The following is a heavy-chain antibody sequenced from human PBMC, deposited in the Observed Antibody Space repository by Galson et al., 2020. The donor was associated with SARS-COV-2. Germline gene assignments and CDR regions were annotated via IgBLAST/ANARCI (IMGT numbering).Heavy chain of an antibody. V-gene: IGHV3-43*01. J-gene: IGHJ6*01. CDR1: AFNFKDHT. D-gene: IGHD2-21*02. Sequence: RSLTISCAAYAFNFKDHTMHWVRPRPGDGLEWLAPITWDSGLPHHADSVRGRFGLSRDNRRSSLYLQMNSLTSDATAIYYCAKDMTSAFILSVGCTALDSWGPGTPVTV. CDR3: AKDMTSAFILSVGCTALDS. CDR2: ITWDSGLP.